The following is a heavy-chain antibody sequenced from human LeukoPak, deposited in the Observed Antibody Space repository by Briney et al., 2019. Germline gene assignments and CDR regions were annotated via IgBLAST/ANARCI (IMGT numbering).Heavy chain of an antibody. CDR2: ISYDGSNK. CDR3: ARGGYYDSSGYYDDY. CDR1: GFTFSSYA. D-gene: IGHD3-22*01. V-gene: IGHV3-30-3*01. Sequence: GGSLRLSCAASGFTFSSYAMHWVRQAPGKGLEWVAVISYDGSNKYYADSVKGRFTISRDNSKNTLYLQMNSLRAEDTAVYYCARGGYYDSSGYYDDYWGQGTLVTVSS. J-gene: IGHJ4*02.